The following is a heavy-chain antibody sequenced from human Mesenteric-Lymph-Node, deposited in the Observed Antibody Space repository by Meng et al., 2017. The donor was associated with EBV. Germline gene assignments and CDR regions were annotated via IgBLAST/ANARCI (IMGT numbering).Heavy chain of an antibody. CDR3: ARLIVGSLSTFDY. J-gene: IGHJ4*02. CDR1: GGSFSNHY. D-gene: IGHD1-26*01. Sequence: QMQPQQWGAGLLKPSETLSLSCAFYGGSFSNHYWSWIRQPPGKGLEWIGEINHSGSTSYNPSLKSRVTISVDTAKNQFSLKMSSVTAADTAVYYCARLIVGSLSTFDYWGQGALVTVSS. V-gene: IGHV4-34*01. CDR2: INHSGST.